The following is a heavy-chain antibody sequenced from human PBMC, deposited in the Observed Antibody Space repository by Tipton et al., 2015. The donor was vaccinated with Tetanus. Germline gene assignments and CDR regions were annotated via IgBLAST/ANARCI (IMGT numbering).Heavy chain of an antibody. CDR3: AKDYDSSGYYPYYFDY. V-gene: IGHV3-23*01. CDR1: GFTFSSYA. J-gene: IGHJ4*02. D-gene: IGHD3-22*01. Sequence: SLRLSCAASGFTFSSYAMSWVRQAPGKGLEWVSAISGSGGSTYYADSVKGRFTLSRDNSKNTLYLQMNSLRAEDTAVYYCAKDYDSSGYYPYYFDYWGQGTLVTVSS. CDR2: ISGSGGST.